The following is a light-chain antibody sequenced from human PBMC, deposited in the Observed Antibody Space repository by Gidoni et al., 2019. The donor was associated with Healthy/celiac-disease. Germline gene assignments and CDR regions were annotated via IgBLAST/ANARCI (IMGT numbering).Light chain of an antibody. CDR1: SSNIGAGYD. V-gene: IGLV1-40*01. Sequence: VLTQPPPVAGAPGQRGTISCTGSSSNIGAGYDVHWYQQLPGTAPKLLIYGNSNRPSGVPDRFSGSKSGTSASLAITGLQAEDEADYYCQSYDSSLSGSGVFGGGTKLTVL. CDR3: QSYDSSLSGSGV. CDR2: GNS. J-gene: IGLJ2*01.